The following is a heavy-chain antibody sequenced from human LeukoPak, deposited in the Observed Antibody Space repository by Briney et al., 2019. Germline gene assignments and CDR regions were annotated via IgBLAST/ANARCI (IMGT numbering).Heavy chain of an antibody. CDR2: INHSGST. J-gene: IGHJ5*02. CDR3: ARCPRHYSSSWYRTNNWFDP. D-gene: IGHD6-13*01. V-gene: IGHV4-34*01. CDR1: GGSFSGYY. Sequence: PSETLSLTCAVYGGSFSGYYWSWIRQPPGKGLEWIGEINHSGSTNYNPSLKSRVTISVDTSKNQFSLKLSSVTAADTAVYYCARCPRHYSSSWYRTNNWFDPWGQGTLVTVSS.